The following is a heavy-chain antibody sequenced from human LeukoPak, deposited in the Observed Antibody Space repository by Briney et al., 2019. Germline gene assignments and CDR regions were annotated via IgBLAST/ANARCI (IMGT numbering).Heavy chain of an antibody. Sequence: GASVKVSCKASGYTFTGYYMHWVRQAPGQGLEWMGWINPNSGGTNYAQKFQGRVTMTRDTSISTAYMELSRLRSDDTAVYYCARDRRPVIYSSSCDFDYWGQGTLVTVSS. D-gene: IGHD6-13*01. CDR1: GYTFTGYY. CDR2: INPNSGGT. J-gene: IGHJ4*02. CDR3: ARDRRPVIYSSSCDFDY. V-gene: IGHV1-2*02.